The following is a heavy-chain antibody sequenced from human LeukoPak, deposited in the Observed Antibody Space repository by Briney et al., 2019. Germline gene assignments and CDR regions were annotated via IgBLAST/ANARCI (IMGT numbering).Heavy chain of an antibody. J-gene: IGHJ4*02. CDR2: GDYSGGT. D-gene: IGHD6-19*01. V-gene: IGHV4-39*07. CDR1: GDSFSSVTDY. Sequence: PSETLSLTCTVSGDSFSSVTDYWAWIRQPPGKGLEWIASGDYSGGTYYNPSLESRVAISADMSKNQFSLKLTSVTGADTAVYYCAGERGEEYSSGWYKRNYFDNWGQGVRVTVSS. CDR3: AGERGEEYSSGWYKRNYFDN.